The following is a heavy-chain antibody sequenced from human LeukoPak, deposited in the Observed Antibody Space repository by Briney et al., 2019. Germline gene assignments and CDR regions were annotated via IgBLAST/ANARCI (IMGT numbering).Heavy chain of an antibody. CDR3: AKRLPHHFDY. Sequence: GGSLRLSCAASGFTFSSYAMSWVRQAPGKGLEWVSAITGSGGTHYADSVKGRFTVSRDNSKNTLYLQMNSPSAEDTAVYYCAKRLPHHFDYWGQGTLVTFSS. V-gene: IGHV3-23*01. CDR2: ITGSGGT. D-gene: IGHD5/OR15-5a*01. J-gene: IGHJ4*02. CDR1: GFTFSSYA.